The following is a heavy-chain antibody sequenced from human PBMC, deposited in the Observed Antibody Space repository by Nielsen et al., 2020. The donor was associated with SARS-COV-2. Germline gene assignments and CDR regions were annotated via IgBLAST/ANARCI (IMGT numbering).Heavy chain of an antibody. Sequence: WIRQPPGKGLEWIGEINHSGSTNYNPSLKSRVTISVDTSKNQFSLKLSSVTAADTAVYYCARAGDRITIFGVEPGAFDIWGQGTMVTVSS. D-gene: IGHD3-3*01. CDR2: INHSGST. CDR3: ARAGDRITIFGVEPGAFDI. J-gene: IGHJ3*02. V-gene: IGHV4-34*01.